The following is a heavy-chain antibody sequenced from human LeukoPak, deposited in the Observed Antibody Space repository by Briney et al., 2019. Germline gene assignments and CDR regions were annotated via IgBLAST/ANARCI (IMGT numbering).Heavy chain of an antibody. J-gene: IGHJ5*02. V-gene: IGHV1-2*02. D-gene: IGHD1-26*01. CDR1: GYTFSDSY. Sequence: ASVKVSCKASGYTFSDSYMHWVRQAPGQGFEWMAWIDPGGGANYAQKFQGRVTLTRDTSISTSYMELRSLKFDDTAVYYCVRGVGSPNWFDPWGQGTLVTVSS. CDR3: VRGVGSPNWFDP. CDR2: IDPGGGA.